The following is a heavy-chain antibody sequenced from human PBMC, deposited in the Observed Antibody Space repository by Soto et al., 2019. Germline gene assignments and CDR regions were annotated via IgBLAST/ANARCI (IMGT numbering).Heavy chain of an antibody. CDR3: AGGARNYYDYMDV. CDR1: GGSFSGYY. J-gene: IGHJ6*03. Sequence: QVQLQQWGAGLLKPSETLSLTCAVYGGSFSGYYWSWIRQPPGKGLEWIGEINHSGSTNYNPSLKSRVTISVDTSKNQFSLKLSSVTAADTAVYYCAGGARNYYDYMDVWGKGTTVTVSS. V-gene: IGHV4-34*01. CDR2: INHSGST.